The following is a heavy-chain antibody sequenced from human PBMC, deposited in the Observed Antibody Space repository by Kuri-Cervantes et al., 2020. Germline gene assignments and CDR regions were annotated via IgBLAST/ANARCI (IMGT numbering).Heavy chain of an antibody. V-gene: IGHV3-9*01. CDR1: GFTFSSYS. CDR2: ISWNSGSI. J-gene: IGHJ6*02. D-gene: IGHD2-15*01. CDR3: AKDISSADPYYYGMDV. Sequence: SLKISCAASGFTFSSYSMNWVRQAPGKGLEWVSGISWNSGSIGYADSVKGRFTISRDNAKNSLYLQMNSLRAEDTALYYCAKDISSADPYYYGMDVWGQGTTVTVSS.